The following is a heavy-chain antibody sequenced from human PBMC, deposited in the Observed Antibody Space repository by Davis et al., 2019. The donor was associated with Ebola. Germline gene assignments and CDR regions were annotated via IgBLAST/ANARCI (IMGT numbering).Heavy chain of an antibody. D-gene: IGHD4-17*01. V-gene: IGHV3-23*01. CDR3: AKVHPPTTVTTGWFNP. CDR1: GFIFSSYA. Sequence: GESLKISCAASGFIFSSYAMSWVRQAPGKGLEWVSSISVRSIPYHADSVKGRFTISRDNSKNTLYLQINSLRAEDTAVYYSAKVHPPTTVTTGWFNPWGQGTLVTVSS. J-gene: IGHJ5*02. CDR2: ISVRSIP.